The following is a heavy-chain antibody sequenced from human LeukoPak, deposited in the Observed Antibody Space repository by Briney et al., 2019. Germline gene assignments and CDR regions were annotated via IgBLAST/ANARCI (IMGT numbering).Heavy chain of an antibody. D-gene: IGHD3-22*01. CDR3: ARSSGYYSSLFYMHV. J-gene: IGHJ6*03. CDR2: INPSGDPT. Sequence: ASVKVSCKASGYTFTSYYMHWVRQAPGQGLEWVGIINPSGDPTTYAQKFQGRVTMTSDMSTSTVYMELSSLRSEDTAVYYCARSSGYYSSLFYMHVWGKGTTVTISS. CDR1: GYTFTSYY. V-gene: IGHV1-46*01.